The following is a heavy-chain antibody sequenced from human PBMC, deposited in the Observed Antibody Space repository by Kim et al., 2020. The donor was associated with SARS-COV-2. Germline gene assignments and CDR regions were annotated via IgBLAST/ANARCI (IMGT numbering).Heavy chain of an antibody. CDR2: IKTDGSET. V-gene: IGHV3-7*01. Sequence: IKTDGSETYYVESVEGRFTISRDDAKSTLYLEMNSLRPDDTGVYYCAPGPWGQGTLVIVSS. J-gene: IGHJ5*02. CDR3: APGP.